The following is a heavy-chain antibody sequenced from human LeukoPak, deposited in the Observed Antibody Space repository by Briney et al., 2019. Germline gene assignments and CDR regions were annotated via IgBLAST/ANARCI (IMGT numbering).Heavy chain of an antibody. D-gene: IGHD5-24*01. J-gene: IGHJ5*02. CDR2: ISSSSSTI. V-gene: IGHV3-48*04. Sequence: GGSLRLSCAASKFTFSTYSMNWVRQAPGKGLEWVSYISSSSSTIYYADSVKGRFTISRDNAKNSLYLQMNSLRAEDTAVYYCARELRDGYNYGFDPWGQGTLVTVSS. CDR1: KFTFSTYS. CDR3: ARELRDGYNYGFDP.